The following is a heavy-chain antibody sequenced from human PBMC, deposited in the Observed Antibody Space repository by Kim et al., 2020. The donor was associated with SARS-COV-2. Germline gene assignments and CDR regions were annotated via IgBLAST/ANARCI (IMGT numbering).Heavy chain of an antibody. D-gene: IGHD3-10*01. V-gene: IGHV3-11*06. J-gene: IGHJ4*02. Sequence: GGSLRLSCAASGFTFSDYYMSWIRQAPGKGLEWVSYISSSSSYTNYADSVKGRFTISRDNAKNSLYLQMNSLRAEDTAVYYCARVAVRGVLDYWGQGTLVTVSS. CDR2: ISSSSSYT. CDR1: GFTFSDYY. CDR3: ARVAVRGVLDY.